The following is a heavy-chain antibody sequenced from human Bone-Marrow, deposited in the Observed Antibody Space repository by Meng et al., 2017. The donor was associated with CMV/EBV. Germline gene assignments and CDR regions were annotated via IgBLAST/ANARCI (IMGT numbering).Heavy chain of an antibody. CDR1: GYTFTDFH. CDR3: ARDQSGTYEY. Sequence: ASVKVSCKTSGYTFTDFHIRIHWVRQAPGQGLEWMGFVSPNNGFTSLAQKFQGRVTMTRDTSINTAYMELNSLRSDDTAVYFCARDQSGTYEYWGQGTLVTVSS. V-gene: IGHV1-2*02. D-gene: IGHD6-25*01. CDR2: VSPNNGFT. J-gene: IGHJ4*02.